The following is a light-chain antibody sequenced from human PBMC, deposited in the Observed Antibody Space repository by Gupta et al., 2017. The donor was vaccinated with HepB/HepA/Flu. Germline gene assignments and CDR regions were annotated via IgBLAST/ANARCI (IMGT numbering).Light chain of an antibody. CDR3: LLYYGGPRI. CDR2: DTN. CDR1: TGAVTSGHY. J-gene: IGLJ2*01. Sequence: QAMVTQEPSLPVFPGGTVTLTCGSTTGAVTSGHYPYWFQQKPGQAPRTLIYDTNIKHSWTPARFSGSLLGGQAALTLSGAQPEDEAEYYCLLYYGGPRIFGGGTKLTVL. V-gene: IGLV7-46*01.